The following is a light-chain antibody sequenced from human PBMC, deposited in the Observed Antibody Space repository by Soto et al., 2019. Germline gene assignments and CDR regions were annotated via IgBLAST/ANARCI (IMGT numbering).Light chain of an antibody. Sequence: QSALTQPASVSGSPGQSITISCTGTSSDVGGYNYVSWYQQHPGKAPKLMIYDVSNRPSGVSIRLSGSKSGNTASLTISGLQAEDEADYYCSSYTRSSTLYVVFGGGTKLTVL. CDR3: SSYTRSSTLYVV. V-gene: IGLV2-14*01. CDR1: SSDVGGYNY. CDR2: DVS. J-gene: IGLJ2*01.